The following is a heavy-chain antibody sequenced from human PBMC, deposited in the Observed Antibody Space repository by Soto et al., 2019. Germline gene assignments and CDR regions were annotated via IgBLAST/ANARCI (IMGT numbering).Heavy chain of an antibody. J-gene: IGHJ6*02. CDR1: GYTFTGYY. V-gene: IGHV1-2*04. CDR2: INPNSGGT. D-gene: IGHD2-21*02. Sequence: QVQLVQSGAEVKKPGASVKVSCKASGYTFTGYYMHWVRQAPGQGLEWMGWINPNSGGTNYAQKFQGWVTMTRDTPMGAAYMELSGGRAEATAVYYCARGEAYCGGDCYGLFGGNGKYGMDVWGQGHTVTVSS. CDR3: ARGEAYCGGDCYGLFGGNGKYGMDV.